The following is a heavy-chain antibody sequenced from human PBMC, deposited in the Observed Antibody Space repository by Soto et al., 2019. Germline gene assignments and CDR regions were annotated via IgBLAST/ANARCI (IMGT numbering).Heavy chain of an antibody. CDR1: GFTFSTYW. CDR2: INQDGSQK. V-gene: IGHV3-7*01. CDR3: ATAPHHMTAPGY. D-gene: IGHD6-13*01. Sequence: EVQLVESGGGLVQPGGSLRLSCAASGFTFSTYWMSWVRQAPGKGLEWLANINQDGSQKYYVDSVKGRFTLSRDNAKSSLYLQMNILTAEDMAVYYCATAPHHMTAPGYWGQGALVSVSS. J-gene: IGHJ4*02.